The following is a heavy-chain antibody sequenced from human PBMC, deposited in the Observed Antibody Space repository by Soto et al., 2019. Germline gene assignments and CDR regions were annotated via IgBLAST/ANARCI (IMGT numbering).Heavy chain of an antibody. J-gene: IGHJ4*02. V-gene: IGHV3-23*01. CDR1: GFTFSSYA. D-gene: IGHD3-3*01. CDR3: ATKYDFWSGYYIK. Sequence: EVQLLESGGGLVQPGGSLRLSCAASGFTFSSYAMSWVRQAPGKGLEWVSAISGSGGSTYYADSVKGRFTISRDNSKSTLYLQMNSLRAEDTAVYYCATKYDFWSGYYIKWGQGTLVTVSS. CDR2: ISGSGGST.